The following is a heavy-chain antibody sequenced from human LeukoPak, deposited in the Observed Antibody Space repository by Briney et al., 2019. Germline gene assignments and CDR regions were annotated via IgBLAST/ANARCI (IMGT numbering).Heavy chain of an antibody. D-gene: IGHD1-1*01. Sequence: GGSLRLSCAASGFTFSTYGMHWVRKAPGKGLEWVAVMSSDGSHKNYADSVKGRFNISRDNSKNTLYLQMNSLRAEDTAVYYCAKSGTAWFDPWGQGTLVTVSS. CDR3: AKSGTAWFDP. J-gene: IGHJ5*02. CDR2: MSSDGSHK. CDR1: GFTFSTYG. V-gene: IGHV3-30*18.